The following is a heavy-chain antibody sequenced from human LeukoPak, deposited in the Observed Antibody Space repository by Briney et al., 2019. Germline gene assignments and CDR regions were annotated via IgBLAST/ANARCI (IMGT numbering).Heavy chain of an antibody. D-gene: IGHD3-22*01. CDR3: ATRYNYYDSSGYYYFDY. CDR2: IYPGDSDT. J-gene: IGHJ4*02. CDR1: GYSFTTYW. V-gene: IGHV5-51*01. Sequence: GESLKISCQGSGYSFTTYWIGWVRQMPGKGLEWMGIIYPGDSDTRYSPSFQGQVTISADKSISTAYLQWSSLKASDTAMYYCATRYNYYDSSGYYYFDYWGQGTLVTVSS.